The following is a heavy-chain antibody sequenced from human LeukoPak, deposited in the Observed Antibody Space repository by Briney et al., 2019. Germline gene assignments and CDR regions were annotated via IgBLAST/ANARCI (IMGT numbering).Heavy chain of an antibody. CDR3: ARGSWYGPGPIDY. Sequence: GGSLRLSCAASGFTFSAYAMSWVRQAPGKGLEWVSVIYSGGSTYYADSVKGRFTISRHNSKNTLYLQMNSLRAEDTAVYYCARGSWYGPGPIDYWGQGTLVTVSS. V-gene: IGHV3-53*04. CDR2: IYSGGST. CDR1: GFTFSAYA. J-gene: IGHJ4*02. D-gene: IGHD6-13*01.